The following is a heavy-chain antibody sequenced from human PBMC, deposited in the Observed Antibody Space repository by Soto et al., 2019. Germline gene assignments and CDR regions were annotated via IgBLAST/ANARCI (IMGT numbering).Heavy chain of an antibody. D-gene: IGHD2-8*01. Sequence: QVQLNQWGAGLLKPSETLSLTCAVYGGSFSGYYWSWIRQPPGKGLEWIGEINHSGSTNHNPSLKSRVTISVVTSKNLCSLKLNSVTAADTAVYYCARNNGWYYYYYMYVWGNGTTVTVSS. CDR2: INHSGST. CDR1: GGSFSGYY. J-gene: IGHJ6*03. CDR3: ARNNGWYYYYYMYV. V-gene: IGHV4-34*01.